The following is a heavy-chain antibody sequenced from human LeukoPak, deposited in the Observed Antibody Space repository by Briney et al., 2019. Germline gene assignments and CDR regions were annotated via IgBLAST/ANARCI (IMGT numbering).Heavy chain of an antibody. CDR2: STSSSNM. J-gene: IGHJ5*02. CDR1: GFTFSSYS. Sequence: GGSLRLSCAASGFTFSSYSMNWVRQAPGKGLEWVSCSTSSSNMYYADSVKGRFTISRDNAKNSLYLQMNSLRDEDTAVHYCARGGRLYSSSWYWFDPWGQGTLVTVSS. V-gene: IGHV3-48*02. CDR3: ARGGRLYSSSWYWFDP. D-gene: IGHD6-13*01.